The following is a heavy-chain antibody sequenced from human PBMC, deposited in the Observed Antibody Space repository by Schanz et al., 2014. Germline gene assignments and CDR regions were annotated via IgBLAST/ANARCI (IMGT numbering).Heavy chain of an antibody. V-gene: IGHV3-33*06. J-gene: IGHJ3*02. Sequence: EKEGGSGGDVVQPGRSLRLSCAASGFTFSSYGMHWVRQAPGKGLEFFAVIWYDGNNKYYADSVKGRFTISRDNSKNILYLQMNSLRAEDTALYYCAKDPHKDYGGKPQTFDIWGQGTMVTVSS. CDR3: AKDPHKDYGGKPQTFDI. CDR1: GFTFSSYG. D-gene: IGHD4-17*01. CDR2: IWYDGNNK.